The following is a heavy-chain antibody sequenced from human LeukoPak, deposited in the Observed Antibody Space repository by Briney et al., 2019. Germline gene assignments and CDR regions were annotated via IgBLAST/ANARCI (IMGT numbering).Heavy chain of an antibody. Sequence: NPSETLSLTCTVSGGSISSYYWSWIRQPPGKGLEWIGYIYYSGSTNYNPSLKSRVTISVDTSKNQFSLKLSSVTAADTAVYYCARDDNSSGWYNWFDPWGRGTLVTVSS. V-gene: IGHV4-59*01. CDR3: ARDDNSSGWYNWFDP. CDR2: IYYSGST. CDR1: GGSISSYY. J-gene: IGHJ5*02. D-gene: IGHD6-19*01.